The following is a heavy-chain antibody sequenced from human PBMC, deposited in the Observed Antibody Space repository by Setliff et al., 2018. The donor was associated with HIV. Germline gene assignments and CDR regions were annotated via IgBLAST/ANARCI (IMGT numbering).Heavy chain of an antibody. Sequence: PSETLSLTCGIYGGSFSDYYWSWIRQPPGKGLEWIGEINHSGRTKYSPSLRSRVTISVDTSKNQFSLKLSSVTAADTAVYYCAKDPTHDSYGDYYWYFDLWGRGTLVTVSS. J-gene: IGHJ2*01. D-gene: IGHD4-17*01. V-gene: IGHV4-34*01. CDR2: INHSGRT. CDR3: AKDPTHDSYGDYYWYFDL. CDR1: GGSFSDYY.